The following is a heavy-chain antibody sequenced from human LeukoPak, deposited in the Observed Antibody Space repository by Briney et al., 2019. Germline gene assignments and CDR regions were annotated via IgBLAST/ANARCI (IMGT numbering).Heavy chain of an antibody. CDR3: ARITMVRGVPNYYYYYMDV. J-gene: IGHJ6*03. Sequence: SETLSLTCTVSGGSISSYYWSWIRQPPGKGLEWIGYISYSGSTNYNPFLKSRVTISVDTSKNQFSLKLSSVTAADTAVYYCARITMVRGVPNYYYYYMDVWGKGTTVTVSS. V-gene: IGHV4-59*01. CDR1: GGSISSYY. D-gene: IGHD3-10*01. CDR2: ISYSGST.